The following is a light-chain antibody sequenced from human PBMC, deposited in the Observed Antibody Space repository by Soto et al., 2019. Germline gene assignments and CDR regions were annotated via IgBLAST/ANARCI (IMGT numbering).Light chain of an antibody. V-gene: IGKV1-17*01. CDR1: QGMRND. Sequence: DIQVTQSPSSLSASVEDRVTITCRASQGMRNDLGWYQQKPGKAPKRLIYAASSLQSGVPSRFSGSGSGTEFTLTVSSLHPEDFATYYCLQQSSYPPLTFGGGTKVEIK. CDR2: AAS. J-gene: IGKJ4*01. CDR3: LQQSSYPPLT.